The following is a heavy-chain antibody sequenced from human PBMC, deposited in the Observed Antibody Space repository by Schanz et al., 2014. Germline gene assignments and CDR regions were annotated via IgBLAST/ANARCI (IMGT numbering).Heavy chain of an antibody. D-gene: IGHD3-10*01. Sequence: EVQLVESGGGLVKPGGSLRLSCAASGFTFSGFWMTWVRQAPGKGLEWVSAISGSGGSTYYADSVKGRFTISRDNSKNTLYLQMNSLRAEDTAVYYCAKGRFGELSAFDIWRQGTMVTVSS. CDR1: GFTFSGFW. V-gene: IGHV3-23*04. CDR2: ISGSGGST. J-gene: IGHJ3*02. CDR3: AKGRFGELSAFDI.